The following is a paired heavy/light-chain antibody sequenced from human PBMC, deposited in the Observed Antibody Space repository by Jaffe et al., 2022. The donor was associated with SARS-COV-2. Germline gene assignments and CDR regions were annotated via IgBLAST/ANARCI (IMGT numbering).Heavy chain of an antibody. CDR2: ISWNSGSI. Sequence: EVQLVESGGGLVQPGRSLRLSCAASGFTFDDYAMHWVRQAPGKGLEWVSGISWNSGSIGYADSVKGRFTISRDNAKNSLYLQMNSLRAEDTALYYCAKENQLPIKGYYYYYGMDVWGQGTTVTVSS. V-gene: IGHV3-9*01. CDR3: AKENQLPIKGYYYYYGMDV. CDR1: GFTFDDYA. D-gene: IGHD2-2*01. J-gene: IGHJ6*02.
Light chain of an antibody. CDR3: QQYGSSPPGYT. CDR2: GAS. J-gene: IGKJ2*01. Sequence: EIVLTQSPGTLSLSPGERATLSCRASQSVSSSYLAWYQQKPGQAPRLLIYGASSRATGIPDRFSGSGSGTDFTLTISRLEPEDFAVYYCQQYGSSPPGYTFGQGTKLEIK. CDR1: QSVSSSY. V-gene: IGKV3-20*01.